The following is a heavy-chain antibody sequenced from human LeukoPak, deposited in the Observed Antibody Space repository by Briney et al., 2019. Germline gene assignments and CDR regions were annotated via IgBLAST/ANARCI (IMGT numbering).Heavy chain of an antibody. D-gene: IGHD1-26*01. CDR2: TRNKVNSDTT. V-gene: IGHV3-72*01. CDR1: GFGFSDHY. J-gene: IGHJ3*01. Sequence: PGGSLRLSCAGSGFGFSDHYIDWVRQAPGKGPEWIGRTRNKVNSDTTEYAASVKGRFSISRDDSKNSLFLQMNSLRPEDTAVYYCSKGYSGLLIYALDVWGQGTRVTVSS. CDR3: SKGYSGLLIYALDV.